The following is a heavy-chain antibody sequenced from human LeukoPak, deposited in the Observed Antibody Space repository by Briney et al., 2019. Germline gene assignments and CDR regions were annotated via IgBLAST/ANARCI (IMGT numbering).Heavy chain of an antibody. CDR2: IYHTGST. D-gene: IGHD6-13*01. Sequence: PSETLSLTCSVSGDSISSGYYWGWIRQPPGKGLEWIGSIYHTGSTYYNPSLKSRVTISVDTSKNQFSLKLSSVTAADTAVYYCARDLVYSSWYVYAYWGQGNLVTVSS. J-gene: IGHJ4*02. CDR1: GDSISSGYY. V-gene: IGHV4-38-2*02. CDR3: ARDLVYSSWYVYAY.